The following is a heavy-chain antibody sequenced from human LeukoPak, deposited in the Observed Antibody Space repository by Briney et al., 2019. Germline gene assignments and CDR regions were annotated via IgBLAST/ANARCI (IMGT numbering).Heavy chain of an antibody. CDR1: GYTFTTYG. V-gene: IGHV7-4-1*02. J-gene: IGHJ3*02. CDR2: INTNTGNP. Sequence: ASVKVSCKASGYTFTTYGINWVRQAPGQGLEWMGWINTNTGNPTYAQGFTGRFVFSVDTSVSTAYLQISSLKAEDTAVYYCAREVMIGAFDIWGQGTKVTVSS. D-gene: IGHD3-22*01. CDR3: AREVMIGAFDI.